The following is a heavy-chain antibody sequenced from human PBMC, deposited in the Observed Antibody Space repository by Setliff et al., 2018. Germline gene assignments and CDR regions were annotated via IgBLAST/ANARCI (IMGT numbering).Heavy chain of an antibody. CDR2: IYPGDSDT. CDR1: GHTFTNYW. Sequence: GESLKISCQGSGHTFTNYWIGWVRQMPGKGLEWMGAIYPGDSDTRHSPSFHGQVTISADKSISTVYLQWSSLKASDTAIYYCARLTPETDFDYWGPGTLVTVSS. CDR3: ARLTPETDFDY. V-gene: IGHV5-51*01. D-gene: IGHD2-15*01. J-gene: IGHJ4*02.